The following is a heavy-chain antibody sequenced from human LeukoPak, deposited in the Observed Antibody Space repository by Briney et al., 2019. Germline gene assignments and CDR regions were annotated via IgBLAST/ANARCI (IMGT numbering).Heavy chain of an antibody. CDR3: ASGVVVAGTGAFDY. CDR1: GGSFSDYD. D-gene: IGHD6-19*01. J-gene: IGHJ4*02. CDR2: INQSGST. V-gene: IGHV4-34*01. Sequence: PSETLSLTCSVYGGSFSDYDWSWIRQPPGKGLEWIGEINQSGSTNENPSLKSRVTISVDTSKNQFSLKLSSVTAADTAVYYCASGVVVAGTGAFDYWGQGTLVTVSS.